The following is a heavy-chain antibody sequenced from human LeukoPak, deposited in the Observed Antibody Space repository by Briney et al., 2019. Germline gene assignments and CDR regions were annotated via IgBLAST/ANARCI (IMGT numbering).Heavy chain of an antibody. CDR3: ARENGDVLDSPSFDP. CDR2: ISYDGSNK. J-gene: IGHJ5*02. V-gene: IGHV3-30-3*01. D-gene: IGHD2-8*01. Sequence: PGGSLRLSCAASGFTFGSYAMHWVRQAPGKGLEWVAVISYDGSNKYYADSVKGRFTISRDNSKNTLYLQMNSLRAEDTAVYYCARENGDVLDSPSFDPWGQGTLVTVSS. CDR1: GFTFGSYA.